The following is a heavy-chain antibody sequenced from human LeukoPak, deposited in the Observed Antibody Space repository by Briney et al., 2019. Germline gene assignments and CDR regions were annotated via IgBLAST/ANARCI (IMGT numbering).Heavy chain of an antibody. V-gene: IGHV3-30*02. J-gene: IGHJ6*03. Sequence: TGGSLRLSCAASGFTFSNYGMHWVRQAPGKGLEWVAFIRYDGNNKYYADSVKGRFTISRDNSKNTLYLQMNSLRAEDTAVYYCARAYSETYGLGYYYMDVWGKGTTVTISS. CDR1: GFTFSNYG. D-gene: IGHD1-26*01. CDR3: ARAYSETYGLGYYYMDV. CDR2: IRYDGNNK.